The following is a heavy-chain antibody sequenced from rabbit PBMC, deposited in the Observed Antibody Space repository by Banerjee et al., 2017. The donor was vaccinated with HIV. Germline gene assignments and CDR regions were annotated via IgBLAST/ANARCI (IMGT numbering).Heavy chain of an antibody. D-gene: IGHD7-1*01. J-gene: IGHJ4*01. CDR2: IDVSSGST. V-gene: IGHV1S45*01. Sequence: QQQLEESGGDLVKPGASLTLTCTASGLDFSSSYWICWVRQAPGKGLEWIACIDVSSGSTHYASWAKGRFTISKTSSTTVTLQMTSLTAADTATYFCLRRWHSTDLWGPGTLVTVS. CDR3: LRRWHSTDL. CDR1: GLDFSSSYW.